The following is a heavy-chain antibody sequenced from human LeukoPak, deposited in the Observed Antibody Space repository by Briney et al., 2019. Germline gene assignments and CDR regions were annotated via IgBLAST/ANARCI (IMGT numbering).Heavy chain of an antibody. Sequence: SETLSLTCSVSGGSISSNSFYWDWIRQPPGKGLEWIGSIYYSGSTFYRSSLESRVSLSVDMSKNQFSLKLTSVTAADTAVYYCARQGADYFYYYVDVWGEGTTVAVSS. V-gene: IGHV4-39*01. J-gene: IGHJ6*03. CDR1: GGSISSNSFY. CDR2: IYYSGST. D-gene: IGHD3-16*01. CDR3: ARQGADYFYYYVDV.